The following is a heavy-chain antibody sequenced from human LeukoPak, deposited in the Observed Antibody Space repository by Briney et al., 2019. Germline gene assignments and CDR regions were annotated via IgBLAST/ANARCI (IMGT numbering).Heavy chain of an antibody. V-gene: IGHV3-74*01. J-gene: IGHJ4*02. D-gene: IGHD3-10*01. Sequence: GSLRLSCAASGFTFSSYWMYWVRQAPGKGLVWVSRINGDGSSTSYADSVKGRFTISRDNTKNTLFLQMNSLRAEDTAVYYCARFPGADYFDYWGQGTLVTVSS. CDR2: INGDGSST. CDR3: ARFPGADYFDY. CDR1: GFTFSSYW.